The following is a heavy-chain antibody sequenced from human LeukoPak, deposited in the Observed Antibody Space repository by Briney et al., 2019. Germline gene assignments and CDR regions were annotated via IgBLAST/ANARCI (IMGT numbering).Heavy chain of an antibody. J-gene: IGHJ4*02. CDR2: VSTSNGAT. CDR3: ARVSDTSMVTPGFDS. V-gene: IGHV1-18*01. CDR1: GYNFNRYT. D-gene: IGHD5-18*01. Sequence: ASVKVFCKTSGYNFNRYTITWVRQAPGQGLEWMGWVSTSNGATNYAEKFQGRVTMTTEAVTKTAYMELRRLTSGDTAMYFCARVSDTSMVTPGFDSWGQGTLVTVS.